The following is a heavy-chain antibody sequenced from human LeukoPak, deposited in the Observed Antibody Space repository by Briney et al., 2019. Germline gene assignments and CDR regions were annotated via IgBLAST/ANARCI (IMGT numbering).Heavy chain of an antibody. CDR1: GGSFSGYY. V-gene: IGHV4-34*01. Sequence: SETLSLTCAVYGGSFSGYYWSWIRQPPGKGLEWIGEINHSGSTNYNPSLKSRVTISVDTSKNQFSLKLSSVTAADTAVYYCARRGYYGSGSYYKRPLGWFDPWGQGTLVTVSS. CDR2: INHSGST. CDR3: ARRGYYGSGSYYKRPLGWFDP. D-gene: IGHD3-10*01. J-gene: IGHJ5*02.